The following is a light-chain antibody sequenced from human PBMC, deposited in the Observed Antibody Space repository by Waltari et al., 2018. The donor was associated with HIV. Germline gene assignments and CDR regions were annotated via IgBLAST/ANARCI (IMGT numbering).Light chain of an antibody. Sequence: QSALTQPRSMSGSPGQSVTISCTGTSSDVGGYNYVSWYQQHPGKAPKLMIFAVNKRPSGVPDRFSGSKSGNTASLTISGLQAEDEADYYCCSYADNYTWVFGGGTKLTVL. CDR1: SSDVGGYNY. CDR3: CSYADNYTWV. CDR2: AVN. V-gene: IGLV2-11*01. J-gene: IGLJ3*02.